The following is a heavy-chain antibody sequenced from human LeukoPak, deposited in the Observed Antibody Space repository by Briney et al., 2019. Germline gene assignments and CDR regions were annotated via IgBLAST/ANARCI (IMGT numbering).Heavy chain of an antibody. CDR2: INPNSGGT. D-gene: IGHD6-13*01. CDR3: ARVLDSSSWGLDY. Sequence: ASVKVSCKASGYTFTGYYMHWVRQAPGQGLEWMGWINPNSGGTNYAQKFQGWVTMTRDTSISTAYMELSRLRSDDTAVYYCARVLDSSSWGLDYWGQGTLATVSS. J-gene: IGHJ4*02. V-gene: IGHV1-2*04. CDR1: GYTFTGYY.